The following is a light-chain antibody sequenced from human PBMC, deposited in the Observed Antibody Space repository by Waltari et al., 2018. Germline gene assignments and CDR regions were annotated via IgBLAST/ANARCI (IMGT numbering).Light chain of an antibody. Sequence: QSALTQPASVSGSPGQSITISCTGTSSDVGRYNLVSWYQHHPGKAPKLMIYEGTQRPSGVSDRFSGSKSGDTASLTISGLQAEDEADYYCCSYVRDITWVFGGGTKLTVL. CDR3: CSYVRDITWV. CDR2: EGT. V-gene: IGLV2-23*01. CDR1: SSDVGRYNL. J-gene: IGLJ3*02.